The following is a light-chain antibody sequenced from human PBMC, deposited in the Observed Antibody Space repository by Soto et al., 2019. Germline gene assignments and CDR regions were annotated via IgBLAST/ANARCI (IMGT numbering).Light chain of an antibody. J-gene: IGKJ4*01. CDR1: QSVGSS. CDR2: DAS. Sequence: EIVLTQSPATLSLSPGERATLSCRASQSVGSSLAWYQQKPGQAPRLLIYDASNRATGIPARFSGSGSGTDFTLTISSLEPEDFAVYYCQQRSNWGLTFGGGTKVDIK. V-gene: IGKV3-11*01. CDR3: QQRSNWGLT.